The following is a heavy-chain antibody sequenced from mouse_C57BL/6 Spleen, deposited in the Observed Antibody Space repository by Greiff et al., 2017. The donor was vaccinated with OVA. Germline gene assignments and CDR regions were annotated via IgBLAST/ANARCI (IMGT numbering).Heavy chain of an antibody. CDR3: AGDNGDYGGTGCDY. CDR1: GYSITSGYY. D-gene: IGHD2-13*01. CDR2: ISYDGSN. Sequence: EVQLQQSGPGLVKPSQSLSLTCSVTGYSITSGYYWNWIRQFPGNKLEWMGYISYDGSNNYNPSLKNRISITRDTSTNQSFLQLNSVTTEDTATCKGAGDNGDYGGTGCDYWGQGTTLTVSA. V-gene: IGHV3-6*01. J-gene: IGHJ2*01.